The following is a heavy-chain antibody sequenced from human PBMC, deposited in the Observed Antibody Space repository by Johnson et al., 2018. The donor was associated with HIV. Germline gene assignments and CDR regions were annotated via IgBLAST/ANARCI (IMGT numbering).Heavy chain of an antibody. J-gene: IGHJ3*02. D-gene: IGHD1-26*01. CDR2: ISGSGDST. CDR1: GFTFSSYA. CDR3: AKDPADSGSYLWDAFDI. Sequence: VQLVESGGGLVQPGESLRLSCVASGFTFSSYAMNWVRQGPGKGLEWVSAISGSGDSTNYADSVKGRFTVSRDNSNNTLYLQMNTLRAEDTAVYYCAKDPADSGSYLWDAFDIWGQGTMVTVSS. V-gene: IGHV3-23*04.